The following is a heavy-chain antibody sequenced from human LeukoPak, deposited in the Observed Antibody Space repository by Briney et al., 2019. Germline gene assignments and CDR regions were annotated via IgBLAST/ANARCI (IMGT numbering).Heavy chain of an antibody. CDR3: ARARGWTSGDDYYYGMDV. J-gene: IGHJ6*02. CDR1: GGPFSGYY. Sequence: PSETLSLTCGVYGGPFSGYYWSWIRLSPGKGLEWIGEINQSGNTNYNPSLKSRVTISIDTSKNQFSLKVPSVTAGDTAVYYCARARGWTSGDDYYYGMDVWGQGTTATVSS. D-gene: IGHD4-17*01. CDR2: INQSGNT. V-gene: IGHV4-34*01.